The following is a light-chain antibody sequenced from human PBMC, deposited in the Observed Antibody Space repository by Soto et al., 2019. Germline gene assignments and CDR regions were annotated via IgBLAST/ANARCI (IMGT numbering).Light chain of an antibody. CDR2: HSS. J-gene: IGKJ2*01. V-gene: IGKV3-20*01. CDR1: QSVYSNY. CDR3: QQYGDPPYT. Sequence: IVLTQSPGTLSLSPWEGASLSCRASQSVYSNYLAWYQHKPGRSPRLLIYHSSTRAAGTPDRFSGSGSGTDFALTISRLEPEDFAVYYCQQYGDPPYTFGQGTKVDIK.